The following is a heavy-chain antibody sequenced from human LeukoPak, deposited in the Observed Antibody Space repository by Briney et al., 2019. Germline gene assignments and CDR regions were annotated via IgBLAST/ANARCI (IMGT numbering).Heavy chain of an antibody. CDR1: GFTISTNY. V-gene: IGHV3-53*01. CDR3: ARDPPVCSTSCLDY. D-gene: IGHD2-2*01. Sequence: VGSLRLSCAVSGFTISTNYMSWGRPAPRKGLEWVSVIHSGCSTYYADSVQSRFTISRDNSKNTLYLQMNSLRVEDTAVYYCARDPPVCSTSCLDYWGQGTLVTVSS. CDR2: IHSGCST. J-gene: IGHJ4*02.